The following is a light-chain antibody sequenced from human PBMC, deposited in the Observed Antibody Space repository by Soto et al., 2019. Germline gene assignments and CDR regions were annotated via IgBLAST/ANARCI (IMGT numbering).Light chain of an antibody. V-gene: IGLV1-40*01. J-gene: IGLJ1*01. CDR3: QSYDSSLSGYV. Sequence: VLTQPPSVSGAPGQRVTISCTGSSSNIGAGYDVHWYQQLPGTAPKLLIYANSNRPSGVPDRFSGSKSGTSASLAITGLQAEDEADYHCQSYDSSLSGYVFGTGTKVTV. CDR2: ANS. CDR1: SSNIGAGYD.